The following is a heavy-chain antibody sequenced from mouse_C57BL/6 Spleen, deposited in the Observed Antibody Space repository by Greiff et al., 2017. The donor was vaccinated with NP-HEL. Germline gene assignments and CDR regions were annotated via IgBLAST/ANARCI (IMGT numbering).Heavy chain of an antibody. CDR2: IYPGDGDT. J-gene: IGHJ2*01. Sequence: QVQLQQSGPELVKPGASVKISCKASGYAFSSSWLNWVKQRPGKGLEWIGRIYPGDGDTNYNGKFKGKATLTADKSYSTAYMQLSSLTSEDAAVYFCARGHDVYSFDYWGQGTTLTVSS. CDR1: GYAFSSSW. CDR3: ARGHDVYSFDY. V-gene: IGHV1-82*01. D-gene: IGHD2-3*01.